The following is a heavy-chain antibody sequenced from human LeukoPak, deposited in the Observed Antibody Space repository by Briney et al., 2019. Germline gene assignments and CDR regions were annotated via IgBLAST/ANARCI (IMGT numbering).Heavy chain of an antibody. V-gene: IGHV4-30-4*08. J-gene: IGHJ4*02. D-gene: IGHD6-13*01. CDR1: GGSISSGDYY. CDR2: IYYSGST. CDR3: ASILPGIAAAGDIDY. Sequence: SETLSLTCTVSGGSISSGDYYWSWIRQPPGKGLEWIGYIYYSGSTYYNPSLKSRVTISVDTSKNQFSLKLSSVTAADTAVYYCASILPGIAAAGDIDYWGQGTLVTVSS.